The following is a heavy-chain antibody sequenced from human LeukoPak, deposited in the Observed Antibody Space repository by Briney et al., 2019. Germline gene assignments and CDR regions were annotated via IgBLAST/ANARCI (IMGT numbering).Heavy chain of an antibody. J-gene: IGHJ4*02. V-gene: IGHV3-7*04. Sequence: GGSLRLSCAASGFTSSSYGMTWVRQAPGKGLEWVANIKEDGSEKYHVDSVKGRFTISRDNAKNSLYLQMSSLRAEDTAVYYCARLYYYGSGSYYYFDYWGQGTLVTVSS. CDR1: GFTSSSYG. CDR2: IKEDGSEK. D-gene: IGHD3-10*01. CDR3: ARLYYYGSGSYYYFDY.